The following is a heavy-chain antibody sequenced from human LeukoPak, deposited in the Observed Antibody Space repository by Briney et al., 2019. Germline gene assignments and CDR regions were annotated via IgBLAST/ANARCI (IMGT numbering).Heavy chain of an antibody. D-gene: IGHD3-22*01. CDR3: ARCRRHCYDSSGYYDY. CDR2: IIPILGIA. Sequence: SVKVSCKASGYTFTSYYMHWVRQAPGQGLEWMGRIIPILGIANYAQKFQGRVTITADKSTSTAYMELSSLRSEDTAVYYCARCRRHCYDSSGYYDYWGQGTLVTVSS. J-gene: IGHJ4*02. CDR1: GYTFTSYY. V-gene: IGHV1-69*02.